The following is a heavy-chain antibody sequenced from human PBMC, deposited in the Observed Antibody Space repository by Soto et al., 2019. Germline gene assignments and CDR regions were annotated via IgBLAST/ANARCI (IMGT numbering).Heavy chain of an antibody. V-gene: IGHV4-59*01. CDR2: IYSRGST. CDR1: GGSISSYY. Sequence: SETLSLTCTVSGGSISSYYWSWIRQPPGKGLEWIGYIYSRGSTNYNPSLKSRVTISVDRSKNQFSLKLSSVTAADTAVYYGARVDRGYYDSSGYWFDSWGQGTLVTVSS. CDR3: ARVDRGYYDSSGYWFDS. D-gene: IGHD3-22*01. J-gene: IGHJ5*01.